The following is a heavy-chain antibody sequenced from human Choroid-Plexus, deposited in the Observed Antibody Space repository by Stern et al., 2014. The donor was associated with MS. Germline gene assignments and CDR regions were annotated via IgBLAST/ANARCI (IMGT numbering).Heavy chain of an antibody. CDR2: VSYDGSNK. V-gene: IGHV3-30*18. J-gene: IGHJ5*02. D-gene: IGHD2/OR15-2a*01. CDR3: AKDRQYLTYFFDH. Sequence: QVQLVQSGGGVVQPGRPLRLSCVVSGFTFGSCAMHWVRQAPVKGLEWVAGVSYDGSNKYYADSVKGRFTISRDNSQNTLYMQMSSLRPEDTAVYYCAKDRQYLTYFFDHWGQGSLVTVSS. CDR1: GFTFGSCA.